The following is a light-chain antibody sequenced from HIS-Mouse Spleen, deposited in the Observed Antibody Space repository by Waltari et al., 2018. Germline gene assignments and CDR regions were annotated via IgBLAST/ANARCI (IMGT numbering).Light chain of an antibody. CDR1: SGSIASNY. CDR2: EDN. J-gene: IGLJ2*01. Sequence: NFMLTQSHSVSESPGKTVTISCTGSSGSIASNYVQWYQQRPGSAPTTVIYEDNQRPSGVPDRFSGASDSSSNSASLTISGLKTEDEADYYCQSYDSSNHVVFGGGTKLTVL. CDR3: QSYDSSNHVV. V-gene: IGLV6-57*02.